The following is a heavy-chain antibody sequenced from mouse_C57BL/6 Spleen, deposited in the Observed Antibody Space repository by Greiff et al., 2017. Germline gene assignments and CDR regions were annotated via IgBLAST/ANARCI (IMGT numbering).Heavy chain of an antibody. J-gene: IGHJ1*03. CDR1: GFNIKNNY. CDR2: IDPANGNT. D-gene: IGHD1-1*01. CDR3: ASPVSTVVVGVGDWDFEG. V-gene: IGHV14-3*01. Sequence: VQLQQSVAELVRPGASVKLSCTASGFNIKNNYMHWVKQRPEQGLEWIGRIDPANGNTKYAPKFQGKATITADTSSNTAYLQLSSLTSEDTAIYYCASPVSTVVVGVGDWDFEGWGTGTTVTVSS.